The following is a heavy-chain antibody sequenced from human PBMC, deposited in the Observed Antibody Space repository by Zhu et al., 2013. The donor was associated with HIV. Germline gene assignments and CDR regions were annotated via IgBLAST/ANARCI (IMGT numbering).Heavy chain of an antibody. D-gene: IGHD1-26*01. CDR1: GYTFTGYY. J-gene: IGHJ4*02. CDR2: IDPSGDNT. V-gene: IGHV1-46*01. CDR3: ARELPSTAFFDY. Sequence: QVQLVQSGAEVKKPGASVKVSCKASGYTFTGYYMHWVRQAPGQGLEWMGIIDPSGDNTNYAQKFQGRVTMTRDTSTSTVYMDLSSLRSDDTAMYYCARELPSTAFFDYWGQGTLVTVSS.